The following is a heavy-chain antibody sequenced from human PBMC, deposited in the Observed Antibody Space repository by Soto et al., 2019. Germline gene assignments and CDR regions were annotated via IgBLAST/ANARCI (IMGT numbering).Heavy chain of an antibody. V-gene: IGHV4-30-2*01. CDR3: ARATSDIVVVPAAADYYYYYGMDV. Sequence: QLQLQESGSGLVKPSQTLSLTCAVSGGSISSGGYSWSWIRQPPGKGLEWIGYIYHSGSTYYNPSLKSRVPLSVDRSKNQFSLKLSSVTAADTAVYYCARATSDIVVVPAAADYYYYYGMDVWGQGTTVTVSS. CDR2: IYHSGST. CDR1: GGSISSGGYS. J-gene: IGHJ6*02. D-gene: IGHD2-2*01.